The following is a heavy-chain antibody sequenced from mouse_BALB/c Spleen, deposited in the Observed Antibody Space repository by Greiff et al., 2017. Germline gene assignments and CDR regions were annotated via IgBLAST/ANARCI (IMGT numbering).Heavy chain of an antibody. D-gene: IGHD1-1*01. CDR2: ISTYYGNT. Sequence: QVHVKQSGPELVRPGVSVKISCKGSGYTFTDYAMHWVKQSHAKSLEWIGVISTYYGNTNYNQKFKGKATMTVDKSSSTAYMELARLTSEDSAIYYCARGDGSLDYWGQGTTLTVSS. CDR3: ARGDGSLDY. V-gene: IGHV1-67*01. J-gene: IGHJ2*01. CDR1: GYTFTDYA.